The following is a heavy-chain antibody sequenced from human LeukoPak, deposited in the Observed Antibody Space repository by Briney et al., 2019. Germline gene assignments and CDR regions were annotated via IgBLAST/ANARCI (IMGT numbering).Heavy chain of an antibody. V-gene: IGHV1-18*01. J-gene: IGHJ6*03. Sequence: ASVKVSCKASGYTFTSYIISWVRQAPGQGLEWMGWINAYNGNTDYAQRVQGRVTMTTDTSTSTAYMELRSLRSDDTAVYYGARDRRMAAAVYYYYMDVWGKGTPVTVSS. CDR3: ARDRRMAAAVYYYYMDV. CDR1: GYTFTSYI. D-gene: IGHD6-13*01. CDR2: INAYNGNT.